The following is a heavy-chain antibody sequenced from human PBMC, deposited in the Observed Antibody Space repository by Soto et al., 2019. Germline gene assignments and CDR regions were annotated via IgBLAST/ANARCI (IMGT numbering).Heavy chain of an antibody. CDR3: ARDGGYSSSWYDY. CDR2: ISSNGGST. CDR1: GFTFSSYA. D-gene: IGHD6-13*01. V-gene: IGHV3-64*01. J-gene: IGHJ4*02. Sequence: EVQLVESGGGLVQPGGSLRLSCAASGFTFSSYAMHWVRQAPGKGLEYVSAISSNGGSTYYANSVKGRFTISRDNSKNTLYLQMGSLRAEDMAVYYCARDGGYSSSWYDYWGQGTLVTVSS.